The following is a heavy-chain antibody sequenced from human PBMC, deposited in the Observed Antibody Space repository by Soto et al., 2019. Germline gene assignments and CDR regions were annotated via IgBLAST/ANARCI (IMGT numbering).Heavy chain of an antibody. Sequence: QVHIVQSGAEVKKPGASVKISCQASGYTFTTYAIHWVRQDPGQRLEWMGWIYPGNGDTEYSQRFHDRVTFTRDPSASTADMELRSLTSEDTAMYYCARNTPGYYHYDYWGQGTRLTVSS. V-gene: IGHV1-3*01. CDR1: GYTFTTYA. CDR3: ARNTPGYYHYDY. J-gene: IGHJ4*02. D-gene: IGHD3-22*01. CDR2: IYPGNGDT.